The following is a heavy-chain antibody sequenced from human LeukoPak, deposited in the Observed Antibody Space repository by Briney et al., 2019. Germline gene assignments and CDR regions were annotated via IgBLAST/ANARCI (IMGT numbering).Heavy chain of an antibody. V-gene: IGHV4-59*01. CDR3: ARLHSSRAEEFDP. J-gene: IGHJ5*02. CDR1: GGSISGYY. Sequence: SGTLSLTCTVSGGSISGYYWSWIRQSPGKGLEWIGYIYYTGITAYNPSLGSRVTISVDRSNSQFSLRLTSVTAADTAVYYCARLHSSRAEEFDPWGQGTLVTVSS. CDR2: IYYTGIT.